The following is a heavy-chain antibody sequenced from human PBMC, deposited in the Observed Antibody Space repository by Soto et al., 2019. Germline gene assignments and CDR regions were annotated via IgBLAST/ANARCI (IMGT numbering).Heavy chain of an antibody. Sequence: QVQLVQSGAEVRKPGSSVRVSCKASGGSFNRHTISWVRQAPGQGLEWMGGIIPIFGTANHAQKFQGRVTIIADESTSTVYIGLSSLRSDDTAIYDCARGWGYDSTDYYYAYWGQGTLVIVSS. CDR2: IIPIFGTA. CDR1: GGSFNRHT. CDR3: ARGWGYDSTDYYYAY. V-gene: IGHV1-69*01. J-gene: IGHJ4*02. D-gene: IGHD3-22*01.